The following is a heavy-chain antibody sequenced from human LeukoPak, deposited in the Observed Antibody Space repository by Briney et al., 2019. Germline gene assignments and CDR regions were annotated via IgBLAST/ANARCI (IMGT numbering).Heavy chain of an antibody. D-gene: IGHD3-16*01. Sequence: QPGGSLRLSCVVSGLTFNSYWMTWVRQAPGKGLEWVANIKHDGSEMYYVDSVKGRFTVSRDNARNSLYLQMNSLRAEDTAVYYCAKGGDHWGQGTLVTVSS. V-gene: IGHV3-7*01. CDR1: GLTFNSYW. J-gene: IGHJ4*02. CDR3: AKGGDH. CDR2: IKHDGSEM.